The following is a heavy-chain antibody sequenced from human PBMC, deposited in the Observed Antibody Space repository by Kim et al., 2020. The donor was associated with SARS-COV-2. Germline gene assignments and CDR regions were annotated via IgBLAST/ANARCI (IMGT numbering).Heavy chain of an antibody. Sequence: GGSLRLSCAASGFTFSSYAMSWVRQAPGKGLEWVSAISGSGGSTYYADSVKGRFTISRDNSKNTLYLQMNSLRAEDTAVYYCAKDSLYDYGDYQFLRYYYGMDVWGQGTTVTVSS. CDR1: GFTFSSYA. V-gene: IGHV3-23*01. CDR3: AKDSLYDYGDYQFLRYYYGMDV. J-gene: IGHJ6*02. D-gene: IGHD4-17*01. CDR2: ISGSGGST.